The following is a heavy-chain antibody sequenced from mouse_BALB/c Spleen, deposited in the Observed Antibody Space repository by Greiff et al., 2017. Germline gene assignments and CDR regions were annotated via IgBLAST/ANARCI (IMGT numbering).Heavy chain of an antibody. CDR3: ARGSYYGNPEGFAY. CDR1: GFTFSSFG. J-gene: IGHJ3*01. D-gene: IGHD2-10*01. CDR2: ISSGSSTI. Sequence: EVMLVESGGGLVQPGGSRKLSCAASGFTFSSFGMHWVRQAPEKGLEWVAYISSGSSTIYYADTVKGRFTISRDNPKNTLFLQMTSLRSEDTAMYYCARGSYYGNPEGFAYWGQGTLVTVSA. V-gene: IGHV5-17*02.